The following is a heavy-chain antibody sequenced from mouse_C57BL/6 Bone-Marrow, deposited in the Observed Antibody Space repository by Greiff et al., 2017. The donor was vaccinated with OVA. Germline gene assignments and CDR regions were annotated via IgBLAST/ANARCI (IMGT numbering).Heavy chain of an antibody. V-gene: IGHV1-7*01. CDR1: GYTFTSYW. J-gene: IGHJ2*01. CDR3: AAYYYGSSYFDY. D-gene: IGHD1-1*01. CDR2: INPSSGYT. Sequence: QVQLQQSGAELAKPGASVKLSCKASGYTFTSYWMHWVKQRPGQVLEWIGYINPSSGYTKYNQKFKDKATLTADKSSSTAYMQLSSLTYEDSAVYYCAAYYYGSSYFDYWGQGTTLTVSS.